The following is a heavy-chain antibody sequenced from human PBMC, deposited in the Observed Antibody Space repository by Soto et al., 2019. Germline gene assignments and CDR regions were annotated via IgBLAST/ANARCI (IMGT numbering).Heavy chain of an antibody. V-gene: IGHV1-2*02. Sequence: ASVKVSCKASGYTFTGYYMHWVRQAPGQGLEWMGWINPNSGGTNYAQKFQGRVTITADESTSTAYMELSSLRSEDTAVYYCARDRSSGYYYWFNYWGQGTLVTVSS. CDR3: ARDRSSGYYYWFNY. CDR1: GYTFTGYY. D-gene: IGHD3-22*01. CDR2: INPNSGGT. J-gene: IGHJ4*02.